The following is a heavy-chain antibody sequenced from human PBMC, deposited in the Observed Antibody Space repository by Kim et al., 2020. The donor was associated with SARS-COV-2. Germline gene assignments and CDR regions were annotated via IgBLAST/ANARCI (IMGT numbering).Heavy chain of an antibody. Sequence: SETLSLTCTVSGGSISSDYWSWIRQPPGKGLEWIGYIYYSGSSDYNPSLKSRVAISVDTSNNQFSLKLNSVTAADTAVYYCARNVYGSGSYYYYGMDVWG. CDR2: IYYSGSS. CDR1: GGSISSDY. J-gene: IGHJ6*01. V-gene: IGHV4-59*01. CDR3: ARNVYGSGSYYYYGMDV. D-gene: IGHD3-10*01.